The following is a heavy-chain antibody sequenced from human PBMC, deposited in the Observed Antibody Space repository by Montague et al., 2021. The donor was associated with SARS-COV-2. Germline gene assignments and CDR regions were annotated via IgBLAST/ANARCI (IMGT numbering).Heavy chain of an antibody. CDR1: GYSFTTHW. Sequence: QSGAEVKKPGESLRISCKGSGYSFTTHWIGWVRQMPGKGLEYMGIIYPGDSDTRYSPSFQGQVTISADESISTAYLQWSSLKASDTAVYYCARLMLLQGDLDXWGQGTLVTVSS. CDR3: ARLMLLQGDLDX. J-gene: IGHJ4*02. V-gene: IGHV5-51*01. CDR2: IYPGDSDT. D-gene: IGHD3-16*01.